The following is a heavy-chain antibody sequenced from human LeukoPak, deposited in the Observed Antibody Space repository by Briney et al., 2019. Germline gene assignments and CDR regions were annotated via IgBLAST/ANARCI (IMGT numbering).Heavy chain of an antibody. Sequence: PGGSLRLSCAASGFSLSNYWMHWVRQAPGKGLMWVSQISPDGSQTFYADSVKGRFSISRDNAKNTLYLQMNSLRVEDTAVYYCARGRPHGNDYWGQGTLVTVPS. D-gene: IGHD4-23*01. CDR1: GFSLSNYW. CDR3: ARGRPHGNDY. V-gene: IGHV3-74*01. J-gene: IGHJ4*02. CDR2: ISPDGSQT.